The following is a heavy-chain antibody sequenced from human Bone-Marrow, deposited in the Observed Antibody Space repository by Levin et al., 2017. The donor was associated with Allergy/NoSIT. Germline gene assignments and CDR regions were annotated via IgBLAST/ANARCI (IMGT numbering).Heavy chain of an antibody. CDR1: GDSVISGHYY. CDR2: IYYSGSA. J-gene: IGHJ5*01. D-gene: IGHD2-8*02. V-gene: IGHV4-31*03. CDR3: ARVRNAGGRGWFDS. Sequence: SETLSLTCTVSGDSVISGHYYWSWIRQHPGKGLEWIGHIYYSGSAYYNPSLESRLSISVDTSRNQFSLNLSSVTAADTAVYYCARVRNAGGRGWFDSWGQGTLVTVSS.